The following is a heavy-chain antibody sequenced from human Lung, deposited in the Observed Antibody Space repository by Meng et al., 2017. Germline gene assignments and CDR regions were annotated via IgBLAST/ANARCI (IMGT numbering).Heavy chain of an antibody. D-gene: IGHD4-11*01. Sequence: QVQKQEVGVGMLRPSETLSLTGFGSGGSCSDYYWRWIRQPPGKGLEWSGEINHSGSTNYNPSLESRAIISVDTSQNNLSLKLSFVTAAESAVYYCARGPTTMAHDFDYWGQGTLVTVSS. J-gene: IGHJ4*02. V-gene: IGHV4-34*01. CDR3: ARGPTTMAHDFDY. CDR1: GGSCSDYY. CDR2: INHSGST.